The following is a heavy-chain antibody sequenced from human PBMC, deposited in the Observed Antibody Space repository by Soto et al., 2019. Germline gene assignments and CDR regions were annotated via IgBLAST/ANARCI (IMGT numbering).Heavy chain of an antibody. CDR2: ISYDGSHK. J-gene: IGHJ6*02. Sequence: GGSLRLSCAASGFSFSHYGMQWVRQAPGKGLEWVAVISYDGSHKYYAESVTGRFTISRDNSKNTLYLQMNSLRPDDTALYFCGRDREREQLGYYGVDVWGQGTAVTVSS. D-gene: IGHD6-13*01. CDR3: GRDREREQLGYYGVDV. CDR1: GFSFSHYG. V-gene: IGHV3-30*03.